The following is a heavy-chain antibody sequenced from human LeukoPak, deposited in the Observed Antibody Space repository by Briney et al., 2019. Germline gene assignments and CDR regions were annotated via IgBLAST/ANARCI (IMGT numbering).Heavy chain of an antibody. CDR3: ATPPDYDSSGYYLFDY. D-gene: IGHD3-22*01. Sequence: GGSLRFSCAASGFTFSSYAMSWVRQAPGKGLEWVSAISGSGGSTYYADSVKGRFTISRDNSKNTLYLQMNSLRAEDTAVYYCATPPDYDSSGYYLFDYWGQGTLVTVSS. CDR1: GFTFSSYA. J-gene: IGHJ4*02. CDR2: ISGSGGST. V-gene: IGHV3-23*01.